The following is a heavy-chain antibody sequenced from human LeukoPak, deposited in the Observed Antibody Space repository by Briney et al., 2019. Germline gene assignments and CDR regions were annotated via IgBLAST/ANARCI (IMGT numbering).Heavy chain of an antibody. J-gene: IGHJ6*03. CDR1: GGSISSGGYY. D-gene: IGHD1-7*01. CDR3: ARGNFEAPVYYYMDV. CDR2: IYYSGST. Sequence: SQTLSLTCTVSGGSISSGGYYWSWIRQHPGKGLEWIGYIYYSGSTYYNPSLKSQVTISVDTSKNQFSLKLSSVTAADTAVYYCARGNFEAPVYYYMDVWGKGTTVTVSS. V-gene: IGHV4-31*01.